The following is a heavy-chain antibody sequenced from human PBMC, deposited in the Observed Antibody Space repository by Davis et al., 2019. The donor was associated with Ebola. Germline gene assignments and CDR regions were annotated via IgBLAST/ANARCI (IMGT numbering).Heavy chain of an antibody. CDR3: ARDRYCGGDCYEDY. CDR2: ISAYNGNT. CDR1: GYTFTSYG. J-gene: IGHJ4*02. V-gene: IGHV1-18*01. Sequence: ASVKVSCKASGYTFTSYGISWVRQAPGQGLEWMGWISAYNGNTNYAQKLQGRVTMTTDTSTSTAYMELSSLRSEDTAVYYCARDRYCGGDCYEDYWGQGTLVTVSS. D-gene: IGHD2-21*02.